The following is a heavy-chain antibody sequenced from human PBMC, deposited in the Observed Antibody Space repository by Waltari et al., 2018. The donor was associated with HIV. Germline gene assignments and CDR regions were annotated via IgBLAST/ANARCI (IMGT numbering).Heavy chain of an antibody. D-gene: IGHD3-10*01. Sequence: EVPLVESGGDLLKTGGCLRLSCAASGFTFNSVWMSWVRQAPGKGREWVGRIKTKGDGGATDYAADVKGRFTISRDDSKNTVYLQMNSLKIEDTAVYYCTSEEDYGSGSHVDYWGQGTLVTVSS. J-gene: IGHJ4*02. V-gene: IGHV3-15*01. CDR2: IKTKGDGGAT. CDR3: TSEEDYGSGSHVDY. CDR1: GFTFNSVW.